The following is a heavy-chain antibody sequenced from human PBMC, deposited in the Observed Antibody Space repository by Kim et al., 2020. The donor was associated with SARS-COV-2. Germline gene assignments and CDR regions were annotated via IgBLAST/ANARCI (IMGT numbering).Heavy chain of an antibody. CDR2: IYYSGST. Sequence: SETLSLTCTVSGGSISSGGYYWSWIRQHPGKGLEWIGYIYYSGSTYYNPSLKSRVTISVDTSKNQFSLKLSSVTAADTAVYYCARYYGSGSYSYWYFDLWGRGTLVTVSS. CDR1: GGSISSGGYY. V-gene: IGHV4-31*03. D-gene: IGHD3-10*01. CDR3: ARYYGSGSYSYWYFDL. J-gene: IGHJ2*01.